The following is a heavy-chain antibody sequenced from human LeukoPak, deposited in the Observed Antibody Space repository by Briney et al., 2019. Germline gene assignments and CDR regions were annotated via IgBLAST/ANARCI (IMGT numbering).Heavy chain of an antibody. D-gene: IGHD3-3*01. Sequence: SETLSLTCAVYGGSFSGYYWSWIRQPPGKGLEWIGEINPSRNTNYNPSLKSRVTISVDTSKKQFSLKLSSVTAADTAVYYCARRYDFWSGYPPPLDYWGQGTLVTVSS. V-gene: IGHV4-34*01. CDR1: GGSFSGYY. CDR2: INPSRNT. J-gene: IGHJ4*02. CDR3: ARRYDFWSGYPPPLDY.